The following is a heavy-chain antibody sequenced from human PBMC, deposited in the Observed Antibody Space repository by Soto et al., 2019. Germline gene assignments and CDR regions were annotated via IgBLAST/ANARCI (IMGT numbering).Heavy chain of an antibody. V-gene: IGHV1-46*01. CDR1: GYTFTSYY. D-gene: IGHD3-22*01. Sequence: ASVKVSCKASGYTFTSYYMHWVRQAPGQGLEWMGIINPSGGSTRYAQKFQGRVTMTRDTSTSTVYMELSRLRSEDTAVYYCARDRRHYDSSGYFDYWGQGTLVTVSS. CDR3: ARDRRHYDSSGYFDY. J-gene: IGHJ4*02. CDR2: INPSGGST.